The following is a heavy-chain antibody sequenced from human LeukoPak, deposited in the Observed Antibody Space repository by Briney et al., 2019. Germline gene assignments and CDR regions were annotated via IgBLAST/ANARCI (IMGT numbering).Heavy chain of an antibody. CDR2: IRDSGSST. D-gene: IGHD1-26*01. CDR1: GFTFSIYA. Sequence: GGSLRLSCAASGFTFSIYAMSWVRQAPGRGLECVSAIRDSGSSTHYADSVKGRFTTSRDNSKNTLFLQMNSLRAEDTAIYYCAKYGPQDSGSSHFDYWGQGALVTVSS. J-gene: IGHJ4*02. CDR3: AKYGPQDSGSSHFDY. V-gene: IGHV3-23*01.